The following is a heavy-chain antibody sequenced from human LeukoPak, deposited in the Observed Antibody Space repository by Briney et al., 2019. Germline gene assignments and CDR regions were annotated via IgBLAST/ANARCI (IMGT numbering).Heavy chain of an antibody. V-gene: IGHV1-2*02. J-gene: IGHJ4*02. CDR2: INTNSGGT. D-gene: IGHD2-8*01. Sequence: ASVKVSCEASGYTFTGYYMHWVRQAPGQGLGWMGWINTNSGGTNYAQKLKGRVTMTKATSISTADMEMSRLRSDETAVYYCARDANYIVLMVYAEDTGSFDYWGQGTLVIVSA. CDR3: ARDANYIVLMVYAEDTGSFDY. CDR1: GYTFTGYY.